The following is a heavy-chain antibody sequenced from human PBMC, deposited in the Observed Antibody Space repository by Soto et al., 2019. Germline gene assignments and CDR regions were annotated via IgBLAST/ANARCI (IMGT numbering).Heavy chain of an antibody. J-gene: IGHJ2*01. CDR3: ARGTDTWFFAL. D-gene: IGHD3-9*01. V-gene: IGHV4-31*03. Sequence: QVQLQESGPGLVKPSQTLSLTCTVSDDSISSGGYYWSWIRQHPGKGLEWIGYIYGTGTMYYKSSLKSRLTFAVDTSKNHFSMTLTSVTAADPAVYYCARGTDTWFFALWGRGTLVTVSS. CDR2: IYGTGTM. CDR1: DDSISSGGYY.